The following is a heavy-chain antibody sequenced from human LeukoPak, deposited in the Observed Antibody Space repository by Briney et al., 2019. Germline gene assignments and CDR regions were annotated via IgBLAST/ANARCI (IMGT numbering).Heavy chain of an antibody. CDR1: GFTFSSYS. CDR3: VGSTYYDFWSGSIQGWFDP. J-gene: IGHJ5*02. D-gene: IGHD3-3*01. Sequence: GGSLRLSCAASGFTFSSYSMNWVRQAPGKGLEWVSSISSSSSYIYYADSVKGRFTISRDNAKSSLYLQMNSLRAEDTAVYYCVGSTYYDFWSGSIQGWFDPWGQGTLVTVSS. CDR2: ISSSSSYI. V-gene: IGHV3-21*01.